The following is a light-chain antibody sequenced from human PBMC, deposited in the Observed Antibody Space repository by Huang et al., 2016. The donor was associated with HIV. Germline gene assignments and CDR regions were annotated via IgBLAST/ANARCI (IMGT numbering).Light chain of an antibody. V-gene: IGKV2-28*01. J-gene: IGKJ4*01. CDR3: MQALQTSFT. CDR1: QSLQNSNGYNY. CDR2: MGS. Sequence: DIVMTQSPISLPVTPGQPASISCRSSQSLQNSNGYNYLDWYVQKPGQSPRLLIYMGSNRASGVPDRFSGSGSGTDFTLEISRVEAEDVGDYYCMQALQTSFTFGGGTKVEIK.